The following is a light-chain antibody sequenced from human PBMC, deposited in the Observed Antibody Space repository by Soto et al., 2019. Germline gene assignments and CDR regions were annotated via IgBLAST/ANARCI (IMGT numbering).Light chain of an antibody. V-gene: IGLV2-14*01. CDR2: DVF. CDR1: SSDVGDYNY. Sequence: QSALTQPASVSGFPGQSITISCTATSSDVGDYNYVTWFQQHPGTAPKVMIYDVFNRPSGVSNRFSGSKSGYTASLTISGLQAEDEADYYCSSYTTSNTLVFGGGTKVTVL. CDR3: SSYTTSNTLV. J-gene: IGLJ2*01.